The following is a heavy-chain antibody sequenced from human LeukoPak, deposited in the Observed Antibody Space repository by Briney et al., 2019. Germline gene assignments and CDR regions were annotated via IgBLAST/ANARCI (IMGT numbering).Heavy chain of an antibody. V-gene: IGHV4-59*08. Sequence: SETLSLTCTVSGGSISSYYCSWIRQPPGKGLEWIGYIYYSGSTNYNPSLKSRVTISVDTSKTQFSLKLSSVTAADTAVYYCARRPYGSGRGWFDPWGQGTLVTVSS. CDR3: ARRPYGSGRGWFDP. J-gene: IGHJ5*02. CDR1: GGSISSYY. CDR2: IYYSGST. D-gene: IGHD3-10*01.